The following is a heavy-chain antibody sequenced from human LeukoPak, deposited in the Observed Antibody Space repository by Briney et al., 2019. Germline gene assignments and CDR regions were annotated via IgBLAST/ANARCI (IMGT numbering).Heavy chain of an antibody. CDR3: ARVGKVRASRNWFDS. Sequence: ASVKVSCKASGYTFTDYDINWVRQAPGEGLEWMGWMNPHSGNTGYGQKFQGRFTMTRDTSKNTAYMELSSLRSDDTAVYYCARVGKVRASRNWFDSWGQGTLVTVSS. D-gene: IGHD3-10*01. J-gene: IGHJ5*01. V-gene: IGHV1-8*01. CDR1: GYTFTDYD. CDR2: MNPHSGNT.